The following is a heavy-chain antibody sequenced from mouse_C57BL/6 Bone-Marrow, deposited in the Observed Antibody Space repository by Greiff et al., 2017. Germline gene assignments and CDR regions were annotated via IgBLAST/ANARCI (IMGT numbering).Heavy chain of an antibody. Sequence: VKLMESGGGLVKPGGSLKLSCAASGFTFSDYGMHWVRQAPEKGLEWVAYISSGSSTIYYADTVKGRFTISRDNAKNTLFLQMTSLRSEDTAMYYCAILYDGYFDYWGQGTTLTVSS. CDR3: AILYDGYFDY. V-gene: IGHV5-17*01. CDR1: GFTFSDYG. CDR2: ISSGSSTI. D-gene: IGHD2-3*01. J-gene: IGHJ2*01.